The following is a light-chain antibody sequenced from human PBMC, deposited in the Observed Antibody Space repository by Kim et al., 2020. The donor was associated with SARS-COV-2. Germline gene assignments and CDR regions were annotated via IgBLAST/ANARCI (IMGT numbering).Light chain of an antibody. CDR3: QVWDSGIVV. Sequence: SEAPGKTATITCGGDDIGTKSVHWYQQKPGQAPVLVIYYDTDRPSGIPERFSASNSGNTATLTVSRVEAGDEADYYCQVWDSGIVVFGGGTKLTVL. CDR1: DIGTKS. V-gene: IGLV3-21*01. CDR2: YDT. J-gene: IGLJ2*01.